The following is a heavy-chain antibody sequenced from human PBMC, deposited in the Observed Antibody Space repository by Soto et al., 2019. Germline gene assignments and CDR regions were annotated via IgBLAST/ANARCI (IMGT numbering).Heavy chain of an antibody. J-gene: IGHJ3*02. CDR3: ARRSIFTWSDAFDS. Sequence: QVELVQSGAEVKKPGASVKVSCKAAGYTFTSYYMHWVRQAPGQGLEWMGFINPSGGITTDAQKFQARVTMTSDTSTSTVDMELRTLTSEDTAVYYCARRSIFTWSDAFDSWGQGTMVTVSA. CDR2: INPSGGIT. V-gene: IGHV1-46*01. CDR1: GYTFTSYY. D-gene: IGHD3-3*01.